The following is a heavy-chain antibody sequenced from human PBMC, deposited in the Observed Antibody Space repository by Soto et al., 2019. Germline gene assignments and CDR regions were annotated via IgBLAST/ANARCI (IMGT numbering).Heavy chain of an antibody. CDR1: GGSISSGGYY. Sequence: TLSLTCTVSGGSISSGGYYWSWIRQHPGKGLEWIGYIYYSGSTYYNPSLKSRVTISVDTSKNQFSLKLSSVTAADTAVYYCARVGYYYDSSGYYPVLDYWGQGTLVTVSS. J-gene: IGHJ4*02. D-gene: IGHD3-22*01. CDR3: ARVGYYYDSSGYYPVLDY. V-gene: IGHV4-31*03. CDR2: IYYSGST.